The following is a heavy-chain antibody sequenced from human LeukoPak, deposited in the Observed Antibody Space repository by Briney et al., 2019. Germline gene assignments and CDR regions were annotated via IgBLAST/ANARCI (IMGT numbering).Heavy chain of an antibody. CDR2: IYYSGTT. D-gene: IGHD6-13*01. CDR3: ARERGYSSSLADY. Sequence: SETLSLTCSVSGGSITSSSDYWGWIRQPPGKGLEWIANIYYSGTTYYNPSLKSRVTISVDTSKNQFSLKLSSVTAADTAVYYCARERGYSSSLADYWGQGTLVTVSP. V-gene: IGHV4-39*07. CDR1: GGSITSSSDY. J-gene: IGHJ4*02.